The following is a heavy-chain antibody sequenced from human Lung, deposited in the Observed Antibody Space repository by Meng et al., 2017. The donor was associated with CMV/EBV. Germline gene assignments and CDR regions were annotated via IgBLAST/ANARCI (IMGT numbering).Heavy chain of an antibody. CDR1: GGSISSGDYY. J-gene: IGHJ4*02. CDR3: ARDNIAAAGTEGY. CDR2: IYYSGST. V-gene: IGHV4-30-4*08. Sequence: LRLXCTVSGGSISSGDYYWSWIRQPPGKGLEWIGYIYYSGSTYYNPSLKSRVTISVDTSKNQFSLKLSSVTAADTAVYYCARDNIAAAGTEGYWGQGXLVTVSS. D-gene: IGHD6-13*01.